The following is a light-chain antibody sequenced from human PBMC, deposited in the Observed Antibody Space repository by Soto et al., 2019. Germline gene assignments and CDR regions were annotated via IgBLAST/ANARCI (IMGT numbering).Light chain of an antibody. CDR2: WAS. V-gene: IGKV4-1*01. CDR3: QQYYSAPPA. CDR1: QSVLYSSNNKNY. J-gene: IGKJ1*01. Sequence: DIVMTQSPDSLAVSLGERATINCKSSQSVLYSSNNKNYLAWYQQKPGQPPKLLIYWASTRESGVPDRFSGSGSGTDFTLPISSLQAEDVAVSYWQQYYSAPPAFGQGTKVEIK.